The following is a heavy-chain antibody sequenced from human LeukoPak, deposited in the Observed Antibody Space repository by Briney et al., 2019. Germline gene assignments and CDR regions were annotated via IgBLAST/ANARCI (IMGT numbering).Heavy chain of an antibody. V-gene: IGHV3-21*06. CDR2: MSSGGSYI. J-gene: IGHJ4*02. D-gene: IGHD2-15*01. CDR1: GFTFSSYA. Sequence: GGSLRLACAASGFTFSSYAMTWVRQAPGKGLEWISSMSSGGSYIYYADSVRGRFTISRDNAKDSLFLLMNSLRVEDTAVYYCARGRPTGSSRRFVVQWGQGTLVTVSS. CDR3: ARGRPTGSSRRFVVQ.